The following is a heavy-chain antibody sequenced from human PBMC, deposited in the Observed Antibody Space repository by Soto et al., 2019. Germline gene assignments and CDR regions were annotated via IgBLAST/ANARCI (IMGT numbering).Heavy chain of an antibody. D-gene: IGHD6-13*01. V-gene: IGHV5-10-1*01. CDR1: GYSFTSYW. Sequence: PGESLKISWKGSGYSFTSYWISWVRQMPGKGLEWMGRIDPSDSYTNYSPSFQGHVTISADKSISTAYLQWSSLKASDTAMYYCARQEQQLDYYYYGMDVWGQGTTVTVSS. J-gene: IGHJ6*02. CDR3: ARQEQQLDYYYYGMDV. CDR2: IDPSDSYT.